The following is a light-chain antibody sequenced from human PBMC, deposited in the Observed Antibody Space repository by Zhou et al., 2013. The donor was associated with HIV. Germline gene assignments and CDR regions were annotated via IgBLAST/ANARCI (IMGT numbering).Light chain of an antibody. J-gene: IGKJ2*01. CDR1: QSISSW. CDR3: QQRSDWPPAYI. Sequence: DIQMTQSPSTLSASVGDRVTITCRASQSISSWLAWYQQKPGKAPKLLIYEASSLQTGVPSRFSGSGSGTEFTLTISSLEPEDFAVYYCQQRSDWPPAYIFGQGTKLEI. V-gene: IGKV1-5*03. CDR2: EAS.